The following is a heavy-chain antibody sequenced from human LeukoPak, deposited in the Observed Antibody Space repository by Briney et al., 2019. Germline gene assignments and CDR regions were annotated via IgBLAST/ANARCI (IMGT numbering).Heavy chain of an antibody. CDR3: ARESITAYGSGIILGDY. CDR2: ISYDGSNK. Sequence: GGSLRLSCAASGFTFSSYAMHWVRQAPGEGLEWVAVISYDGSNKYYADSVKGRFTISRDNSKNTLYLQMNSLRAEDTAVYYCARESITAYGSGIILGDYWGQGTLVSVSS. V-gene: IGHV3-30*04. D-gene: IGHD3-10*01. CDR1: GFTFSSYA. J-gene: IGHJ4*02.